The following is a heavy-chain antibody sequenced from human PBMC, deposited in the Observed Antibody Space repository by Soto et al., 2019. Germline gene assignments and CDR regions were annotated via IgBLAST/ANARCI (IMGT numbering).Heavy chain of an antibody. Sequence: SETLSLTCTVSGGSISSGGYYWSCIRQHPGKGLEWIGDIYYSGSTYSNPSLKSRVTISVDTSKNQFSLKLSSVTAADTAVYYCARGPLLRLGRNSGYYFYYCGQGSLVPVS. CDR1: GGSISSGGYY. CDR3: ARGPLLRLGRNSGYYFYY. J-gene: IGHJ4*02. D-gene: IGHD3-10*01. V-gene: IGHV4-31*03. CDR2: IYYSGST.